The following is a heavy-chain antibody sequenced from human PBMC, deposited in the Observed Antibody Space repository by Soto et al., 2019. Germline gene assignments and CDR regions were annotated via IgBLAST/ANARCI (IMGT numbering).Heavy chain of an antibody. D-gene: IGHD2-2*01. CDR1: GYTFISYY. CDR2: INPRDGAA. J-gene: IGHJ5*02. Sequence: ASVKVSCKTSGYTFISYYVHWVRQAPGHGLEYMGMINPRDGAARYAQNFQGRVTVTRDMSTSTVDMELTGLRSEDTAVYYCARGPPSSSRLRWLEPWGPGTQSTVS. CDR3: ARGPPSSSRLRWLEP. V-gene: IGHV1-46*01.